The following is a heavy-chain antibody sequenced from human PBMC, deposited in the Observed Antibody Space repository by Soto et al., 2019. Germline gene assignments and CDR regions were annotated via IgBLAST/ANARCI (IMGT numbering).Heavy chain of an antibody. CDR3: ARGGFYSKKNWFDP. J-gene: IGHJ5*02. CDR1: GGSFSGYY. D-gene: IGHD4-4*01. V-gene: IGHV4-34*01. Sequence: SETLSLTCAVYGGSFSGYYWSWIRQPPGKGLEWIGEINHSGSTNYNPSLKSRVTISVDTSKNQFSLKLSSVTAADTAVYYCARGGFYSKKNWFDPWGQGTLVTVSS. CDR2: INHSGST.